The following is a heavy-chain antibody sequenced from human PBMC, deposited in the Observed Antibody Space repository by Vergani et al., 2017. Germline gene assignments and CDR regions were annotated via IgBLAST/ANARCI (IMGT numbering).Heavy chain of an antibody. D-gene: IGHD3-9*01. CDR2: IYSTGST. V-gene: IGHV4-59*13. Sequence: QVQLEESGPGLVKPSETLSLTCTVSGGSFNTYYWSWIRQSPGKGLEWIGYIYSTGSTNYNPSLNSRVTMSVDTSKNQSSLKLRSVTAADTAVYFYARVMYRDEASTGYRLEGMDIWGQGTTVTISS. J-gene: IGHJ6*02. CDR3: ARVMYRDEASTGYRLEGMDI. CDR1: GGSFNTYY.